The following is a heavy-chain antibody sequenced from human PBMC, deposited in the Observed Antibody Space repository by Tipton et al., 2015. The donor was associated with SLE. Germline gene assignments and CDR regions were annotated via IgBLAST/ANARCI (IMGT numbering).Heavy chain of an antibody. D-gene: IGHD6-6*01. CDR2: IYYSGST. J-gene: IGHJ4*02. Sequence: TLSLTCAVYGGSFSGYYWSWIRQPPGKGLEWIGSIYYSGSTYYNPSLKSRVTISVDTSKNQFSLKLSSVTAADTAVYYCARRLVSTVFDYWGQGTLVTVSS. V-gene: IGHV4-34*01. CDR3: ARRLVSTVFDY. CDR1: GGSFSGYY.